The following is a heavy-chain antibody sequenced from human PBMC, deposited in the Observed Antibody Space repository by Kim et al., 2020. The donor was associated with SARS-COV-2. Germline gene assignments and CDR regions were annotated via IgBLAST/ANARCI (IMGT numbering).Heavy chain of an antibody. CDR2: LSGGGIP. Sequence: GGSLRLSCAASGFTFNIHAMSWVRQAPGKGLQWVSALSGGGIPFYADSVKGRFTISSDSSKSTLYLQMDSLRVEDTALYYCAKARWVAYYDTSGDSFDVWGQGTMVTVSS. V-gene: IGHV3-23*01. J-gene: IGHJ3*01. CDR3: AKARWVAYYDTSGDSFDV. D-gene: IGHD3-22*01. CDR1: GFTFNIHA.